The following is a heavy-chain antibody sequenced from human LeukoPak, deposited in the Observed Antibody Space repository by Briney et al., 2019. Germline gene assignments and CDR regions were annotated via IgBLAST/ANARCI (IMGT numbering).Heavy chain of an antibody. CDR1: GFTFSSYA. CDR2: ISGSGGST. Sequence: GGSLRLSCAASGFTFSSYAMSWVRQAPGKGLEWVSAISGSGGSTYYADSVKGRFTISRDNSKDTLYLQMNSLRAEDTAVYYCAKEVFGVVTYNWFDPWGQGTLVTVSS. CDR3: AKEVFGVVTYNWFDP. V-gene: IGHV3-23*01. D-gene: IGHD3-3*01. J-gene: IGHJ5*02.